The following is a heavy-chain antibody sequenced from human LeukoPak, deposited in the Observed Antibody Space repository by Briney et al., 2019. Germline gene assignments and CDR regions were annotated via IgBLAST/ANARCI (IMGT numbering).Heavy chain of an antibody. CDR1: GYSIRSGYY. D-gene: IGHD3-22*01. CDR3: AREAFSSGYYDDY. J-gene: IGHJ4*02. CDR2: IFHSGST. V-gene: IGHV4-38-2*02. Sequence: TSETLSLTCIVSGYSIRSGYYWGWIRPFPGKGLEWIGSIFHSGSTYYNPALRSRVTISVDTSKNQFSLKLRSVTAADTAVYYCAREAFSSGYYDDYWGQGTLVTVSS.